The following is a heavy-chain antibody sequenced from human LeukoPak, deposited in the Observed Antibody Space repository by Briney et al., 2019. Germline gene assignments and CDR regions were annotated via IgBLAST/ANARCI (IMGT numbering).Heavy chain of an antibody. J-gene: IGHJ5*02. CDR1: GFIFSSYG. CDR3: AKAAYGDYVNWFDP. D-gene: IGHD4-17*01. V-gene: IGHV3-21*04. Sequence: GGSLRLSCAASGFIFSSYGMNWVRQAPGKGLEWVSYISSSSSYIYYADSVKGRFTISRDDANNSLFLQMNSLRAEDTALYFCAKAAYGDYVNWFDPWGQGTLVTVSS. CDR2: ISSSSSYI.